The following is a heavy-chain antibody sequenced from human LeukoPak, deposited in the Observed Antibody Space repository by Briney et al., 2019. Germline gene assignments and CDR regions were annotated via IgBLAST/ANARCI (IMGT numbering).Heavy chain of an antibody. CDR3: ARVVGLTGYSSSWYSGYYYYMDV. CDR1: GYTFASYT. D-gene: IGHD6-13*01. CDR2: IIPIFGTT. Sequence: EASVKVSCKASGYTFASYTIHWVRQAPGQGLEWMGGIIPIFGTTNYAQKFQDRVTITADKSTSTAYMELSSLRPEDTAVYYCARVVGLTGYSSSWYSGYYYYMDVWGKGTTVTVSS. J-gene: IGHJ6*03. V-gene: IGHV1-69*06.